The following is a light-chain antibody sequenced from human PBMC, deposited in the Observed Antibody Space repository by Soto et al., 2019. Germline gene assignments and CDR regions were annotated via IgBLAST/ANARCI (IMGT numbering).Light chain of an antibody. V-gene: IGKV3-20*01. CDR1: QSVSNSY. CDR2: GAS. CDR3: QQYGGSPWT. Sequence: EIVLTQSPGTLSLSPGERATLSCRASQSVSNSYLAWYQQKPGQAPRHLIYGASSTATGIPDRFSGSGSGTDFALTISRLEPEDFAVYHCQQYGGSPWTFGQGTKVEIK. J-gene: IGKJ1*01.